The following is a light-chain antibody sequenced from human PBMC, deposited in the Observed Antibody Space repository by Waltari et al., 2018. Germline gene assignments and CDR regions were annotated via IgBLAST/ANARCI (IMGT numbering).Light chain of an antibody. CDR3: QQLNSFPYT. J-gene: IGKJ2*01. CDR1: QGISSY. Sequence: DIQLTQSPSFLSASVGDRVTITCRASQGISSYLAWYQQKPGEAPKLLISAASTLQSGVPSRVSGSGSGTEFTLTISSLQPEDFATYYCQQLNSFPYTFGQGTKLDIK. V-gene: IGKV1-9*01. CDR2: AAS.